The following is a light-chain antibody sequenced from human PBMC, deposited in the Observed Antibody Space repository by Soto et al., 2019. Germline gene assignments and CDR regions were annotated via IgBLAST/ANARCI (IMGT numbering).Light chain of an antibody. Sequence: QSALTQPASVSGSPGQSITLSCTGSSSDIGGYNYVSWYQQHPGKAPKLLIYDVSYRPSGISDRFSGSKSGKTASLTISGLQTEDEADYYCSTWGASSTLFGGGTKLTVL. CDR2: DVS. J-gene: IGLJ2*01. V-gene: IGLV2-14*03. CDR1: SSDIGGYNY. CDR3: STWGASSTL.